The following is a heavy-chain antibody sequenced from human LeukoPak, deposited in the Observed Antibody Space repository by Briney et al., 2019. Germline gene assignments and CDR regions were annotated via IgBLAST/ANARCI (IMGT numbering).Heavy chain of an antibody. CDR1: GFTVRNAR. V-gene: IGHV3-15*04. CDR2: IESQSDGGTT. D-gene: IGHD3-3*01. CDR3: ATVPGMHVLEEVIGY. J-gene: IGHJ4*02. Sequence: GGSLRLPCEVSGFTVRNARMNWVRQAPGGGLEWIGRIESQSDGGTTDYAAPVKGRFTISRDDSKNTVILDMNSLKSEDTAVYYCATVPGMHVLEEVIGYWGPGLLVTISS.